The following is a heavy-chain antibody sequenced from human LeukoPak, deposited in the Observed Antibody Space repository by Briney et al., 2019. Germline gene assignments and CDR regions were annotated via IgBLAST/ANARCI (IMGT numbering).Heavy chain of an antibody. J-gene: IGHJ3*02. CDR3: TRDLGLDDAFDI. CDR2: IYYRGST. CDR1: GGSISGGGYY. D-gene: IGHD3-16*01. V-gene: IGHV4-31*03. Sequence: SETLSLTCIVSGGSISGGGYYWSWTRQHPGKGLEWVGYIYYRGSTYYNPSLKSRVTISVDTSKNQFSLKLSSVTAADTAVYYCTRDLGLDDAFDIWGQGTMVTVSS.